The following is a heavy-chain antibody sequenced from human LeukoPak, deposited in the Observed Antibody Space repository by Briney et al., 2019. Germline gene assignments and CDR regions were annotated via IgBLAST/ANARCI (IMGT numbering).Heavy chain of an antibody. D-gene: IGHD2-2*01. CDR1: GFTFSSYA. J-gene: IGHJ4*02. Sequence: LSGGSLRLSCAASGFTFSSYAMSWVRQAPGKGLEWVSAISGSGGSTYYADSVKGRFTISRDNSTNTLYMQMNSLRAEDTAVYYCAKVWDIVVVSGAMRGGFDYWGQGNLVTVSS. V-gene: IGHV3-23*01. CDR2: ISGSGGST. CDR3: AKVWDIVVVSGAMRGGFDY.